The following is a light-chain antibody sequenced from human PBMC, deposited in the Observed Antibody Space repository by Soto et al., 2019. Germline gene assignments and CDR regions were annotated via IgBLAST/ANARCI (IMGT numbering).Light chain of an antibody. J-gene: IGKJ2*01. Sequence: DIQMTQSPSTLSASVGDRVTITCRASQSISTWLDWYQQKPGKAPKLLIYKASRLRNGVPSRLSGSGSATEFTLTISSLPPDDFARYYCQPYNGYPHTFGRGTKLDFK. CDR1: QSISTW. CDR3: QPYNGYPHT. CDR2: KAS. V-gene: IGKV1-5*03.